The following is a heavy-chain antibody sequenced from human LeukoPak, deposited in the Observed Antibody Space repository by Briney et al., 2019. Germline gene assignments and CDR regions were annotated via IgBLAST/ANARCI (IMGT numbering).Heavy chain of an antibody. Sequence: SETLSLTCAVYGGSFSGYYWSWIRQPPGKGLEWIGRIYTSGSTNYNPSLKSRVTISVDTSKNQFSLKLSSVTAADTAVYYCARDVLGYCSGGSCATGNWFDPWGQGTLVTVSS. CDR1: GGSFSGYY. CDR3: ARDVLGYCSGGSCATGNWFDP. D-gene: IGHD2-15*01. V-gene: IGHV4-59*10. CDR2: IYTSGST. J-gene: IGHJ5*02.